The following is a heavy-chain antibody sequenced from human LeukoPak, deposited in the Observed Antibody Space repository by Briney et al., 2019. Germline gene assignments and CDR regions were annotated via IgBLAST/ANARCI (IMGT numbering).Heavy chain of an antibody. CDR2: IRYDGSNK. J-gene: IGHJ4*02. CDR3: AKAGIVATIGLDY. CDR1: GFTFSSYG. V-gene: IGHV3-30*02. D-gene: IGHD5-12*01. Sequence: PGGSLRLSCAASGFTFSSYGMHWVRQAPGKGLEWVAFIRYDGSNKYYADSVKGRFTISRDSSKNTLYLQMNSLRAEDTAVYYCAKAGIVATIGLDYWGQGTLVTVSS.